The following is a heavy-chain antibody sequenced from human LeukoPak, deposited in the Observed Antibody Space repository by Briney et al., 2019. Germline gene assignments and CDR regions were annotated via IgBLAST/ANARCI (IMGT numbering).Heavy chain of an antibody. Sequence: ASVKVSCKASGYTFTSYAISWVRQAPGQGLEWMGRIIPILGIAIYAQKFLGRVTITADKSTSTAYMEIYSLTSEDTAVYYCARATVGYCDSTSCYSDYWGQGTLVTVSS. D-gene: IGHD2-2*01. CDR1: GYTFTSYA. J-gene: IGHJ4*02. V-gene: IGHV1-69*04. CDR2: IIPILGIA. CDR3: ARATVGYCDSTSCYSDY.